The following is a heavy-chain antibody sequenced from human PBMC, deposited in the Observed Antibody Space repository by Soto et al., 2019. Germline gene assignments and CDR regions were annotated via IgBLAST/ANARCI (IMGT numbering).Heavy chain of an antibody. CDR2: ITASSNTI. J-gene: IGHJ4*02. Sequence: GGSLRLSCAASGFTFSSYSMNWVRQAPGKGLEWVSYITASSNTIYYPDSVKGRFTISRDNAKNSLYLQMSSLRAEDTAVYYCASSKGPFDYWGQGTLVTVSS. V-gene: IGHV3-48*01. CDR1: GFTFSSYS. CDR3: ASSKGPFDY. D-gene: IGHD3-3*02.